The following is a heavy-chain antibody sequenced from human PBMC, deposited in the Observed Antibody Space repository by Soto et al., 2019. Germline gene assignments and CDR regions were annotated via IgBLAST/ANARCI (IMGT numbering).Heavy chain of an antibody. CDR2: ISSSSTYI. D-gene: IGHD3-22*01. CDR3: ARGPDYYDSSGYYPLAY. J-gene: IGHJ4*02. CDR1: GFTFRDYY. Sequence: GGSLRLSCAASGFTFRDYYMSWIRQAPWKGLEWVSDISSSSTYINYADSVKGRFTISRDNAKNSLYLQMNSLRAEDTAVYYCARGPDYYDSSGYYPLAYWGQGTLVTVSS. V-gene: IGHV3-11*06.